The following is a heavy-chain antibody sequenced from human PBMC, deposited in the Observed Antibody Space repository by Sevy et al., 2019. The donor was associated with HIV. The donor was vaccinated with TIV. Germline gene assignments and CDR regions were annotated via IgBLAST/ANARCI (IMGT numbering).Heavy chain of an antibody. CDR3: ARASEFVYQGFGF. Sequence: ASVKVSCKASGYTFSSYDINWVRQATGQGLEWMGWMNPNSGNIDYAQKFQDRVTMTRDTSISTVYMELSSLRSEDTAVYYCARASEFVYQGFGFWGQGTLVTGSS. D-gene: IGHD2-8*01. J-gene: IGHJ4*02. CDR1: GYTFSSYD. V-gene: IGHV1-8*01. CDR2: MNPNSGNI.